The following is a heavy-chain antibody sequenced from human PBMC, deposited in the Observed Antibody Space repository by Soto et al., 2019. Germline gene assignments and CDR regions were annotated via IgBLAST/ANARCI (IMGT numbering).Heavy chain of an antibody. CDR3: ARDYSSSWYRYYGMDV. CDR1: GFTFSSYA. Sequence: PGGSLRLSCAASGFTFSSYAMSWVRQAPGKGLEWVSAISGSGGSTYYADSVKGRFTISRDNSKNALYLQMNSLRAEDTAVYYCARDYSSSWYRYYGMDVWGQGTTVTVSS. D-gene: IGHD6-13*01. V-gene: IGHV3-23*01. CDR2: ISGSGGST. J-gene: IGHJ6*02.